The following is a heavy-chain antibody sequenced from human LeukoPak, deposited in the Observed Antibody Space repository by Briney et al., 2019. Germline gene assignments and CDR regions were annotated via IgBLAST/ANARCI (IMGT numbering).Heavy chain of an antibody. CDR1: GGSFSGYY. Sequence: SETLSLTCAVYGGSFSGYYWNWIRQPPGKGLEWIGEINHSGSTYYNPSLKSRVTISVDTSKNQFSLKLSSVTAADTAVYYCARFGTYYYDSSGYPWGQGTLVTVSS. D-gene: IGHD3-22*01. CDR3: ARFGTYYYDSSGYP. V-gene: IGHV4-34*01. J-gene: IGHJ5*02. CDR2: INHSGST.